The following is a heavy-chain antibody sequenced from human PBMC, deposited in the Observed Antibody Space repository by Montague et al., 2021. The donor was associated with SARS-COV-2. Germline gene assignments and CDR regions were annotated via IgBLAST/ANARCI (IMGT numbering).Heavy chain of an antibody. D-gene: IGHD6-19*01. CDR2: ISSDGTNN. V-gene: IGHV3-30*09. CDR3: AREGVQNNGWYLSYFDH. CDR1: GFSFKSFS. J-gene: IGHJ4*03. Sequence: SLRLSCAASGFSFKSFSIYWLRQAPGKGLEWVAVISSDGTNNYFPDSVRGRFAISRDHMQNTVFLQMNSLRPEDTAVYYCAREGVQNNGWYLSYFDHWGQGTLVTVSS.